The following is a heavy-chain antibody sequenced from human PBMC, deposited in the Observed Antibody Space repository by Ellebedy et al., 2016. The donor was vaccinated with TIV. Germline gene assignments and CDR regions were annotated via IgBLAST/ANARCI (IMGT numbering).Heavy chain of an antibody. D-gene: IGHD5-12*01. CDR1: GFTISGFE. Sequence: GESLKISCAASGFTISGFELNWVRQAPGKGLEWISFISRRSSTIYYADSVKGRFTVSRDNAKDSLFLQMGSLRAEDTAVYYCARWATGYDQYYFDLWGRGTLVSVSS. CDR3: ARWATGYDQYYFDL. CDR2: ISRRSSTI. J-gene: IGHJ4*02. V-gene: IGHV3-48*03.